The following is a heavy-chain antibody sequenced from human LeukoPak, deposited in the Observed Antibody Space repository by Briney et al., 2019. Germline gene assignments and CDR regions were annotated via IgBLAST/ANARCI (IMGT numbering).Heavy chain of an antibody. V-gene: IGHV3-23*01. CDR3: ARAPLSGWSPSFDY. D-gene: IGHD6-19*01. CDR1: GFIFSSDA. CDR2: IPDSGGST. Sequence: GGSLRLSCAASGFIFSSDAMNWVRQAPRKGLEWGSAIPDSGGSTDYAEPVKGTFTISRDNSKNTLYLQMNSLRAEDTAVYYCARAPLSGWSPSFDYWGQGTPVTVSS. J-gene: IGHJ4*02.